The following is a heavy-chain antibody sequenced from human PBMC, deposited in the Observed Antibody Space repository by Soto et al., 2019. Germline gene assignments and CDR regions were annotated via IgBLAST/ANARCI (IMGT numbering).Heavy chain of an antibody. CDR3: ASGTTFLEWSYYGMDV. J-gene: IGHJ6*02. V-gene: IGHV4-4*07. D-gene: IGHD3-3*01. CDR2: IYTSGST. Sequence: QVQLQESGPGLVKPSETLSLTCTVSGGSISSYYWSWIRQPAGKGLEWIGRIYTSGSTNYNPSLKARVTMSVDTAKNQFSLKLRFVTAADRAVYYCASGTTFLEWSYYGMDVWGQGTTVTVSS. CDR1: GGSISSYY.